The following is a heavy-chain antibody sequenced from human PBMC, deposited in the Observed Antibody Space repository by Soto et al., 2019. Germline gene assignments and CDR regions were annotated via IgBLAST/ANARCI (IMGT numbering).Heavy chain of an antibody. V-gene: IGHV4-31*03. CDR2: IYYSGST. CDR3: ARSFCVAAAGPFDY. Sequence: TLSLTCTVSGGSISSGGYYWSGIRQHPGKGLEWIGYIYYSGSTYYNPSLKSRVTISVDTSKNQFSLKLSSVTAADTAVYHCARSFCVAAAGPFDYWGQGTLVTVSS. CDR1: GGSISSGGYY. D-gene: IGHD6-13*01. J-gene: IGHJ4*02.